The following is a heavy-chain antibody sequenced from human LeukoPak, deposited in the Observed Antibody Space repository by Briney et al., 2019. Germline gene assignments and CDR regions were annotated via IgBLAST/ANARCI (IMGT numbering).Heavy chain of an antibody. Sequence: GGSLRLSCVASGFSFSNHAMNWVRQAPGKGLEWVSSISANGINTYYADSVKGRLTISRDNSKNTLYLQMNSLRAEDAAVYYCARRITAASTYYFDYWGQGTLVPVSS. CDR1: GFSFSNHA. CDR3: ARRITAASTYYFDY. CDR2: ISANGINT. J-gene: IGHJ4*02. D-gene: IGHD6-25*01. V-gene: IGHV3-23*01.